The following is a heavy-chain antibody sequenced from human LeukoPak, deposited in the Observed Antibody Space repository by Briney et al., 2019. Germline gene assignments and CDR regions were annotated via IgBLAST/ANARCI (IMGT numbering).Heavy chain of an antibody. V-gene: IGHV5-51*01. CDR3: TRLPGSSGLGWFDP. J-gene: IGHJ5*02. CDR2: IYPGDSDI. Sequence: GESLKISCEGSGYRFTTYWIGWVRQMPGKGLEWVAMIYPGDSDIRYSPSFQGQVTISADKSISTAYLQWSSLKASDTAIYYCTRLPGSSGLGWFDPWGQGTPVTVSS. CDR1: GYRFTTYW. D-gene: IGHD3-22*01.